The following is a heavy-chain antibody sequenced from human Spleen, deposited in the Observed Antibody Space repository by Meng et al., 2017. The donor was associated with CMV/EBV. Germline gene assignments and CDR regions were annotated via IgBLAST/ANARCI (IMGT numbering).Heavy chain of an antibody. CDR3: ARVTFNWFFDL. J-gene: IGHJ2*01. V-gene: IGHV3-30*04. CDR1: GFTFSRYA. Sequence: LTCAASGFTFSRYAMHWVRQAPGKGLEWVAVISYDGSNKYYADSVKGRFTISRDNSKNTLYLQMNSLRAEDTAVYYCARVTFNWFFDLWGRGTLVTVSS. CDR2: ISYDGSNK. D-gene: IGHD3-3*02.